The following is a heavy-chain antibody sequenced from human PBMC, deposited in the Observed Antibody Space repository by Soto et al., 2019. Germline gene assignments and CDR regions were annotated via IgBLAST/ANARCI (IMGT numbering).Heavy chain of an antibody. J-gene: IGHJ4*02. CDR1: GFTFGDYA. CDR3: TRDLDHYYDSSGYLVPDY. D-gene: IGHD3-22*01. Sequence: GGSLRLSCTASGFTFGDYAMSWFRQAPGEGLEWVGFIRSKAYGGTTEYAASVKGRFTISRDDSKSIAYLQMNSLKTEDTAVYYCTRDLDHYYDSSGYLVPDYWGQGTLVTVSS. CDR2: IRSKAYGGTT. V-gene: IGHV3-49*03.